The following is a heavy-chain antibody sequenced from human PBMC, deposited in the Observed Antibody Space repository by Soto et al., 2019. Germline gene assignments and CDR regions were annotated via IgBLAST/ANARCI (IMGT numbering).Heavy chain of an antibody. V-gene: IGHV3-15*01. CDR2: IKSKTDGGTT. Sequence: PGGSLRLSCAASGFTFSNAWMSWVRQAPGKGLEWVGRIKSKTDGGTTDYAAPVKGRFTISRDDSKNTLYLQMNSLKTEDTAVYYCTTAGSNPHFVLYYYYGMDVWGQGTTVTVSS. D-gene: IGHD3-10*01. J-gene: IGHJ6*02. CDR3: TTAGSNPHFVLYYYYGMDV. CDR1: GFTFSNAW.